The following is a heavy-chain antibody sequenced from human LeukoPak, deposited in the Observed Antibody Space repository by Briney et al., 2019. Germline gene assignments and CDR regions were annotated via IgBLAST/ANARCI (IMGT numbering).Heavy chain of an antibody. CDR1: GFTVSSNY. CDR2: ISYDGSNK. V-gene: IGHV3-30*03. D-gene: IGHD3-10*01. J-gene: IGHJ4*02. CDR3: ASGWERYYSRHYFDY. Sequence: GGSRRLSCAAAGFTVSSNYMSWVSQAPGKGLEWEAVISYDGSNKYYADSVKGRFTISRDNSKHTLYLQMNNLRAEDTAVYYCASGWERYYSRHYFDYWGQGTLVTVSS.